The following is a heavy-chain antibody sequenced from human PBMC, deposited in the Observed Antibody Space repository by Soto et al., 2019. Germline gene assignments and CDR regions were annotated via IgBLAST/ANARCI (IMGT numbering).Heavy chain of an antibody. V-gene: IGHV3-30-3*01. CDR1: GFTFDDYS. J-gene: IGHJ3*02. Sequence: QVQLVESGGGVVQPGRSLRLSCAAFGFTFDDYSMHWVRQAPGKGLEWVALISYEGSNKYYADSVKGRFTISRDNAKNTLFLEVNSLRTEDTAVYYCARPHIQSAGNDGFDIWGQGTMVNVSS. CDR2: ISYEGSNK. CDR3: ARPHIQSAGNDGFDI.